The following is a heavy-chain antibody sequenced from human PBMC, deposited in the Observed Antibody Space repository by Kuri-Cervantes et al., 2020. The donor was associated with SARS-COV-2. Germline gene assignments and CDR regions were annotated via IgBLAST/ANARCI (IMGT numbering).Heavy chain of an antibody. CDR3: ARDPIVVDYNWFDP. Sequence: ASVKVSCQASGYTFTGYYMHWVRQAPGQGLEWMGWINPNSGGTNYAQKFQGRVTMTRDTSISTAYMELSRLRSDDTAVYYCARDPIVVDYNWFDPWGQGTLVTVSS. CDR1: GYTFTGYY. D-gene: IGHD2-2*01. J-gene: IGHJ5*02. V-gene: IGHV1-2*02. CDR2: INPNSGGT.